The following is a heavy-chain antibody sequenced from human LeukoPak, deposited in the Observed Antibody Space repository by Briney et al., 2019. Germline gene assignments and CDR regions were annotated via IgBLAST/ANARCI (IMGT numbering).Heavy chain of an antibody. CDR3: ARDKVGIGGSYLFWFDP. Sequence: KSSETLSLTCTVSGGSISSSSYYWGWIRQPPGKGLEWIGSIYYSGSTYYNPSLKSRVTISVDTSKNQFSLKLSSVTAADAAVYYCARDKVGIGGSYLFWFDPWGQGTLVTVSS. CDR2: IYYSGST. V-gene: IGHV4-39*07. J-gene: IGHJ5*02. D-gene: IGHD1-26*01. CDR1: GGSISSSSYY.